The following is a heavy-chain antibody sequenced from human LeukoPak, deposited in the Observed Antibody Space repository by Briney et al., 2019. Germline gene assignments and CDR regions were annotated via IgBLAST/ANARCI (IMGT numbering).Heavy chain of an antibody. CDR3: ARFGLPYSIDL. D-gene: IGHD3/OR15-3a*01. V-gene: IGHV3-7*01. J-gene: IGHJ6*02. Sequence: GGSLRLSCIASGFTFNQHSKSWVRQAPVKGLEWVASIRPDGSAVFYVDSVKGRFTFSRDNAKNSLDLQMNSLRAEDTAVYYCARFGLPYSIDLWGQGTMVTVSS. CDR1: GFTFNQHS. CDR2: IRPDGSAV.